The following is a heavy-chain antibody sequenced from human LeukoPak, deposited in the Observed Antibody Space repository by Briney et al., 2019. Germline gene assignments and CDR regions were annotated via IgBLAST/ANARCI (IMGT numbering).Heavy chain of an antibody. J-gene: IGHJ4*02. CDR2: ITSSSSYA. CDR3: ARDGVGRVPEMSAPDY. CDR1: GFTFSTYN. D-gene: IGHD3-16*01. V-gene: IGHV3-21*01. Sequence: PGGSLRLSCEASGFTFSTYNMNWVRQAPGKRLEWVSSITSSSSYAFYADSVKGRFTISRDNAKSSLYLQMNNLRAEDTAVYYCARDGVGRVPEMSAPDYWGQGTLVTVSS.